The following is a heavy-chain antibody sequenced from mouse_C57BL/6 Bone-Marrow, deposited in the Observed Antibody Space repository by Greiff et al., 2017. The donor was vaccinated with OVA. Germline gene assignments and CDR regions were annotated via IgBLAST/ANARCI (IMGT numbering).Heavy chain of an antibody. CDR2: INPGSGNT. Sequence: VQLQQSGAELVRPGASVKLSCKASGYTFTDYYINWVKQRPGQGLEWIARINPGSGNTYYNEKFKGKATLTAEKSSSTAYKQLSSLTSEDSAVYFCARRRIYYDYGFDDWGKGTTLTVSS. V-gene: IGHV1-76*01. CDR1: GYTFTDYY. D-gene: IGHD2-4*01. CDR3: ARRRIYYDYGFDD. J-gene: IGHJ2*01.